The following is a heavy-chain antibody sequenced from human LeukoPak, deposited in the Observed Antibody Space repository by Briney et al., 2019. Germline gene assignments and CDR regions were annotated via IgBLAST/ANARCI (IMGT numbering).Heavy chain of an antibody. D-gene: IGHD6-19*01. CDR2: IIPIFGTA. V-gene: IGHV1-69*13. J-gene: IGHJ5*02. CDR1: GGTFSSYA. CDR3: ARARSGAVARNYNWFDP. Sequence: SVKVSCKASGGTFSSYAISWVRQAPGQGLEWMGGIIPIFGTANYAQKFQGRVTITADESTSTAYMELSSLRSEDTAVYYCARARSGAVARNYNWFDPWGQGTLVTVSS.